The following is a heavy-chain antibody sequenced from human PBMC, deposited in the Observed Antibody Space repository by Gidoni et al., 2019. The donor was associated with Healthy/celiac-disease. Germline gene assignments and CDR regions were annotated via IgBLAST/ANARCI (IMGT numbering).Heavy chain of an antibody. J-gene: IGHJ4*02. CDR2: IIPILGIA. Sequence: QVQLVQSGAEVKKPGSSVKVSCKASGGTFSSYTISWVRQAPGQGLEWMGRIIPILGIANYAQKFQGRVTITADKSTSTAYMELSSLRSEDTAGYYCARPNSYYYDSSGSRDFDYWGQGTLVTVSS. CDR3: ARPNSYYYDSSGSRDFDY. CDR1: GGTFSSYT. D-gene: IGHD3-22*01. V-gene: IGHV1-69*02.